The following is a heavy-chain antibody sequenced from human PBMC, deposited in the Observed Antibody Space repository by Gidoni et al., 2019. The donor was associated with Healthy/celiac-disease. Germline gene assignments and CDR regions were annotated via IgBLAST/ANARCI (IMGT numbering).Heavy chain of an antibody. V-gene: IGHV5-51*01. D-gene: IGHD6-6*01. J-gene: IGHJ4*02. CDR3: ATGQQLVEFDY. Sequence: PPLPSGAEVDTPGESLLIPCTRSGYSFTSYWIGWVLQMPGKGLEWMWIIYPGDSDTRYSPSFQGQVTIADDKAISTAYLQWSSLKAADTAMYYCATGQQLVEFDYWGQGTLGTVSS. CDR2: IYPGDSDT. CDR1: GYSFTSYW.